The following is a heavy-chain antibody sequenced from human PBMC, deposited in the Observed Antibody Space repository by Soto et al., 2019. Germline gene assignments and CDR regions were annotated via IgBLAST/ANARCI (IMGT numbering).Heavy chain of an antibody. V-gene: IGHV3-7*01. Sequence: LSCTASGFSFTDYWMSWVRQAPGKGLEWVASIKKDGRELYYVDSVKGRFTISRDNAKNSLYLQMNSLRVEDTALYYCARGPLDSTAALWGQGTLVTVSS. D-gene: IGHD3-22*01. CDR1: GFSFTDYW. CDR2: IKKDGREL. CDR3: ARGPLDSTAAL. J-gene: IGHJ4*02.